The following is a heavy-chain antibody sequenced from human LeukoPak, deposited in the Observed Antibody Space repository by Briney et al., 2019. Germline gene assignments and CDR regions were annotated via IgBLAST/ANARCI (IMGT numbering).Heavy chain of an antibody. V-gene: IGHV3-23*01. D-gene: IGHD6-13*01. CDR3: AKGDYSSSWYAFDY. Sequence: PGGSLRLSCAASGFTFSSYAMSWVRQAPGKGLEWVSAISGSGDTTHYVDSVKGRFTISRDNSKNTLYLQMNSLRAEDTAVYYCAKGDYSSSWYAFDYWGQGTLVTGSS. CDR2: ISGSGDTT. J-gene: IGHJ4*02. CDR1: GFTFSSYA.